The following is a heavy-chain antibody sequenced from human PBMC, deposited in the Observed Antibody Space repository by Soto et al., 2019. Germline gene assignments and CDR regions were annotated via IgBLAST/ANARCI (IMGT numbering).Heavy chain of an antibody. CDR2: ISAST. J-gene: IGHJ4*02. V-gene: IGHV3-23*01. Sequence: EMHLLESGGGLVQAGGSLRLSCAASGFTVSSYALNLVRQAPGKGLEWVSGISASTYYADSVKGRVTISRDTSKNTLVXXXXXXXXXXXXXXXXXXXXXXXXXXXLDYWGQGTLVTVSS. CDR1: GFTVSSYA. CDR3: XXXXXXXXXXXLDY.